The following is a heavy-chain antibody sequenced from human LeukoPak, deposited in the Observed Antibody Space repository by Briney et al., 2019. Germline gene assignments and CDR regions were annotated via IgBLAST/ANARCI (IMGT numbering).Heavy chain of an antibody. Sequence: GGSLRLSCAASGFPFSSHGMHWVRQAPGKGLEWVALISYDGSNKYYADSVKGRFTISRDNSKNTLYLQMNSLRAEDTAVYYCARDRCDFWSGTLDYWGQGTLVTVSS. CDR2: ISYDGSNK. D-gene: IGHD3-3*01. V-gene: IGHV3-30*03. CDR1: GFPFSSHG. J-gene: IGHJ4*02. CDR3: ARDRCDFWSGTLDY.